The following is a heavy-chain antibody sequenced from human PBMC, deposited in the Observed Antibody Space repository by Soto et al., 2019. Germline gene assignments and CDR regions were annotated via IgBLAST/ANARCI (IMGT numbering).Heavy chain of an antibody. D-gene: IGHD4-17*01. V-gene: IGHV3-23*01. Sequence: GGSLRLSCVASGFTFSDYAMSWFRQAPGKGLEWVSGLNDVGNTTWYADSVKGRFTISRDNSKNTLDLQMNSLRAEDTAVYYCAKDPDGDYYYYMDVWGKGTTVTVSS. J-gene: IGHJ6*03. CDR3: AKDPDGDYYYYMDV. CDR2: LNDVGNTT. CDR1: GFTFSDYA.